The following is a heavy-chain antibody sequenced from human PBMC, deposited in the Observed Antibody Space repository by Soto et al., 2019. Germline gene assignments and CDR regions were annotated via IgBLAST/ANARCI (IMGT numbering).Heavy chain of an antibody. CDR2: ISSNGGST. J-gene: IGHJ4*02. D-gene: IGHD3-9*01. CDR1: GFTFSSYA. V-gene: IGHV3-64D*08. Sequence: GGSLRLSCSASGFTFSSYAMHWVRQAPGKGLEYVSAISSNGGSTYYADSVKDRFTISRDNSKNTLYLQMSSLRAEDTAVYYCVKDRYFDPLGLFDYWGQGTLVTVSS. CDR3: VKDRYFDPLGLFDY.